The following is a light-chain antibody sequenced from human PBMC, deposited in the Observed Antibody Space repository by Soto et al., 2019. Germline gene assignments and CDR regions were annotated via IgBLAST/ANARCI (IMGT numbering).Light chain of an antibody. CDR2: DAS. CDR3: QQYENLPT. Sequence: DIHMTQSPSSLSASLGDRVTITLQASQNINNYLNWYQQKPGRAPKLLIYDASNLEAGVPSRFRGSGSGTDFTFTISRLQPEDIATYYCQQYENLPTFGQGTRLEIK. J-gene: IGKJ5*01. CDR1: QNINNY. V-gene: IGKV1-33*01.